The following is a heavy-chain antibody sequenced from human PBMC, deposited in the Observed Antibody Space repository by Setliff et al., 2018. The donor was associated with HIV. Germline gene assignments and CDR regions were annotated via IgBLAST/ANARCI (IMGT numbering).Heavy chain of an antibody. V-gene: IGHV3-20*04. Sequence: ESLKISCAASGFSRNAFGMRWVRRATGKGLEWVAGISWDARRTGYADSVEGRFFFSRDNAKNSLYLQMNSLRAEDTAVYYCASEMAATAHPDDPYFQHWGQGTLVTVSS. D-gene: IGHD6-13*01. CDR1: GFSRNAFG. J-gene: IGHJ1*01. CDR2: ISWDARRT. CDR3: ASEMAATAHPDDPYFQH.